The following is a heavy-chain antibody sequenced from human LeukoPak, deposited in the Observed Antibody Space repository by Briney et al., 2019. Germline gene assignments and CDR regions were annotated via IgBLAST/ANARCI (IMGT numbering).Heavy chain of an antibody. Sequence: GGSLRLSCAASGFTFNNYGMHWVRQAPGKGLEWVAVISYDGRNIHYPDSVKGRFTISRDISTDTLWLQMDSLRTEDTAVYYCAKGPLRGTAAAIDYWGQGSLVTVSS. CDR3: AKGPLRGTAAAIDY. V-gene: IGHV3-30*18. CDR1: GFTFNNYG. J-gene: IGHJ4*02. D-gene: IGHD2-2*01. CDR2: ISYDGRNI.